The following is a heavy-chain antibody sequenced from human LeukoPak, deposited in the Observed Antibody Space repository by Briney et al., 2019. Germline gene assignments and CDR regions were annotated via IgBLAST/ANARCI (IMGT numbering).Heavy chain of an antibody. J-gene: IGHJ4*02. D-gene: IGHD3-22*01. V-gene: IGHV4-39*02. CDR3: ATQDSSHY. CDR2: IRYSESA. CDR1: GDSVSSTNYY. Sequence: PSETLSLTCTVSGDSVSSTNYYWGWIRQPPGRGLEWIASIRYSESAYYSPSLKSRATISVDTSKNPFSPRLRSLTATDTVVYYCATQDSSHYWGQGTLVTASS.